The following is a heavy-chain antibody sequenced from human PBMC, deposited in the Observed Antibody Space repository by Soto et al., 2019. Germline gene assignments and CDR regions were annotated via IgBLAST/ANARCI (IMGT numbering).Heavy chain of an antibody. CDR1: RFTFSSYA. CDR3: AKGDRGLPRIPGWGN. CDR2: ISGSGGST. Sequence: PWVSLRLSCAASRFTFSSYAMSWVRQAPGKGLEWVSTISGSGGSTYYADSVQGRFTISRDNSKNTLYPQINSLRAEDTAVYYRAKGDRGLPRIPGWGNGDQGAMVAVSS. V-gene: IGHV3-23*01. J-gene: IGHJ3*01. D-gene: IGHD3-16*01.